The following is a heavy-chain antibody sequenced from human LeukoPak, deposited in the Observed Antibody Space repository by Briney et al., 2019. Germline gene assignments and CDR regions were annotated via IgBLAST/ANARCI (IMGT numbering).Heavy chain of an antibody. Sequence: GGSLRLSCVASGFTFSTSGMHWVRQSPGKGLEWVAFIRYDGSNKYYADSVKGRFTISRDNSKNTLYLQMNSLRAEDTAVYYCARDSPNEGILWWSIDYWGQGTLVTVSS. J-gene: IGHJ4*02. CDR3: ARDSPNEGILWWSIDY. V-gene: IGHV3-30*02. D-gene: IGHD2-21*01. CDR2: IRYDGSNK. CDR1: GFTFSTSG.